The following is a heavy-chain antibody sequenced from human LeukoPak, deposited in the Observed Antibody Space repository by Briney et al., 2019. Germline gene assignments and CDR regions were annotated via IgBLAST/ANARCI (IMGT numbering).Heavy chain of an antibody. CDR2: IYYSGNT. J-gene: IGHJ5*02. CDR3: ARVWVWEQLNWFDP. V-gene: IGHV4-39*07. Sequence: PSETLSLTCTVSGGSISSNNYYWGWIRQPPGKGLEWIGSIYYSGNTYYNPSLKSRVTISVDTSKNQFSLKLSSVTAADTAVYYCARVWVWEQLNWFDPWGQGTLVTVSS. CDR1: GGSISSNNYY. D-gene: IGHD1-26*01.